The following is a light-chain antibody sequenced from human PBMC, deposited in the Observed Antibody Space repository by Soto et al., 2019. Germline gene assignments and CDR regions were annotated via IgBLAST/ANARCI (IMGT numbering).Light chain of an antibody. V-gene: IGKV3-20*01. J-gene: IGKJ2*01. Sequence: ESVLTQSPGTLSLSPGERATLSCRASQSVSNSYFAWYQQKPGQAPRLLIYGISNRATGIPDRFSGSGSGTDFTLTISSLEPEDFVVYYCQQYSSLPHTFGQGTKLEVK. CDR2: GIS. CDR3: QQYSSLPHT. CDR1: QSVSNSY.